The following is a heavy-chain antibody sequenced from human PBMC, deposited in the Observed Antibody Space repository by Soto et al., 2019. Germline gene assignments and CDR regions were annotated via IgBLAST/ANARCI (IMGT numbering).Heavy chain of an antibody. CDR1: GFSLTNKGVG. CDR3: AHVHANRGYDGRYDP. CDR2: IYWDDDK. V-gene: IGHV2-5*02. J-gene: IGHJ5*02. D-gene: IGHD5-12*01. Sequence: QITLKESGPPLVKPTQTLTLTCNFSGFSLTNKGVGVGWIRQPPRKALEWLGIIYWDDDKRYRPSLNNRLTITKDTSKTQGVLTMTNVDTVDTATYYCAHVHANRGYDGRYDPWGQGTLVTVSS.